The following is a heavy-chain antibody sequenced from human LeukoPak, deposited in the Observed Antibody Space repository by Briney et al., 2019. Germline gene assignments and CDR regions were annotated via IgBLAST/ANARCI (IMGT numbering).Heavy chain of an antibody. CDR2: IIPILGIA. V-gene: IGHV1-69*04. D-gene: IGHD1-1*01. CDR3: ALIGNWNAHFDY. J-gene: IGHJ4*02. Sequence: ASVKVSCKASGGTFSSYAISWVRQAPGQGLEWMGRIIPILGIANYAQKFQGRVTITADKSTSTAYMELSSLRSEDTAVYYCALIGNWNAHFDYWGQGTLVTVSS. CDR1: GGTFSSYA.